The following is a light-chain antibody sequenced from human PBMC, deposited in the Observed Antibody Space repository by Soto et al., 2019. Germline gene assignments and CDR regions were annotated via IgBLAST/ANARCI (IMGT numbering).Light chain of an antibody. Sequence: EIVMTQSPATLSVSPGERATLSCRASESVSSNLAWYQQKPGHAPRLLIYGASTRATGIPARFSGSGSGTEFTLTISRLQSEDFAVYNCQQYNNWPPWTFGQGTKVEIK. V-gene: IGKV3-15*01. CDR3: QQYNNWPPWT. CDR1: ESVSSN. J-gene: IGKJ1*01. CDR2: GAS.